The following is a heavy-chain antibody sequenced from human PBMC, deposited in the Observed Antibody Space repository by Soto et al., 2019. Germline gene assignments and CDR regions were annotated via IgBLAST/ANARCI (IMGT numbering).Heavy chain of an antibody. V-gene: IGHV3-23*01. CDR2: ISHTGDNT. D-gene: IGHD4-17*01. J-gene: IGHJ4*02. CDR3: ANNGRYGGQPGY. Sequence: EVPLLESGGGLVQPGGSLRLSCSGSGFTFSNYGMSWVRRSPGKGLEWVSAISHTGDNTYYADFVEGRFTISRDNSKNTLYLQMNNLRVEDTALYYCANNGRYGGQPGYWGQGTQVTVSS. CDR1: GFTFSNYG.